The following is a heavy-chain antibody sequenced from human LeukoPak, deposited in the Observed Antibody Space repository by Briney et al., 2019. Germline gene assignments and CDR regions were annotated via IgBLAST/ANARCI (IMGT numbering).Heavy chain of an antibody. CDR3: ARAYSGSYKDY. Sequence: SETLSLTCTVSGGSLSSGDYYWSWIRQPPGKGLEWIGYIYYSGSTYYNPSLKSRVTISVDTSKNQFSLKLSSVTAADTAVYYCARAYSGSYKDYWGQGTLVTVSS. V-gene: IGHV4-30-4*01. J-gene: IGHJ4*02. D-gene: IGHD1-26*01. CDR1: GGSLSSGDYY. CDR2: IYYSGST.